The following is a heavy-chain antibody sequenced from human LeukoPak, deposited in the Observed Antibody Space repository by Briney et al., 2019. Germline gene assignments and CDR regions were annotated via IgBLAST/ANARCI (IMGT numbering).Heavy chain of an antibody. CDR1: GGSISSYY. Sequence: PSETLSLTCTVSGGSISSYYWSWIRQPPGKGLEWIGYIYYSGSTNYNPSLRSRVTISVDTSKNQFSLKLSSVTAADTAVYYCARHNSRLGSGWQIMDVWGQGTTVTVSS. D-gene: IGHD6-19*01. J-gene: IGHJ6*02. CDR3: ARHNSRLGSGWQIMDV. CDR2: IYYSGST. V-gene: IGHV4-59*08.